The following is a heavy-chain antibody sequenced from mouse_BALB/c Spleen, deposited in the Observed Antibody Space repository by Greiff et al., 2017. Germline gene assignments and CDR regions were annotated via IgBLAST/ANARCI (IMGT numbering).Heavy chain of an antibody. Sequence: VQLQQPGAELVKPGASVKLSCKASGYTFTSYYMYWVKQRPGQGLEWIGGINPSNGGTNFNEKFKSKATLTVDKSSSTAYMQLSSLTSVDSAVYFCARYYDYAMDYWGQGTSVTVSS. CDR3: ARYYDYAMDY. D-gene: IGHD2-4*01. CDR1: GYTFTSYY. J-gene: IGHJ4*01. V-gene: IGHV1-53*01. CDR2: INPSNGGT.